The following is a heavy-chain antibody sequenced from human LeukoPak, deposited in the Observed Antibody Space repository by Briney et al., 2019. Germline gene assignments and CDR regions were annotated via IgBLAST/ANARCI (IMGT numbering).Heavy chain of an antibody. V-gene: IGHV4-34*01. CDR3: ARHPLTTSAPPHYYGSGSSGMDV. J-gene: IGHJ6*02. D-gene: IGHD3-10*01. CDR1: GGSFSGYY. CDR2: INHSGST. Sequence: SETLSLTCAVYGGSFSGYYWSWIRQPPGKGLEWIGEINHSGSTNYNPSLKSRVTISVDTSKNQFSLKLSSVTAADTAVYYCARHPLTTSAPPHYYGSGSSGMDVWGQGTTVTVSS.